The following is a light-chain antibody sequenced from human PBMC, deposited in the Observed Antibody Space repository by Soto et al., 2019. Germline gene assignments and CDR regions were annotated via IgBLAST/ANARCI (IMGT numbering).Light chain of an antibody. CDR3: LQFDNSPLYT. CDR1: KSVSSSS. J-gene: IGKJ2*01. CDR2: GAS. Sequence: EIVLTQSPGTLSLSPGERATLSCRASKSVSSSSITWYQQKPGQAPRLLIYGASTRATGIPDRFSGSGSGTDFSLTISRLEPEDFAVYYCLQFDNSPLYTFGQGTKVEIK. V-gene: IGKV3-20*01.